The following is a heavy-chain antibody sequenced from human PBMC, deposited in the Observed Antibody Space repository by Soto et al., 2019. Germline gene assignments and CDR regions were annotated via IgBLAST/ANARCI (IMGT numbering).Heavy chain of an antibody. CDR2: IYYSGST. V-gene: IGHV4-59*08. J-gene: IGHJ5*02. Sequence: SETLSPTCTVSGGSISSYYWSWIRQPPGKGLEWIGYIYYSGSTNYNPSLKSRVTISVDTSKNQFSLKLSSVTAADTAVYYCARFLRFLEWPVDPWGQGTLVTVSS. CDR3: ARFLRFLEWPVDP. D-gene: IGHD3-3*01. CDR1: GGSISSYY.